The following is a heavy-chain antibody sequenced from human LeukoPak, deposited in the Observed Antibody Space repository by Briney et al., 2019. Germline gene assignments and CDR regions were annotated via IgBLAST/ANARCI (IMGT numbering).Heavy chain of an antibody. V-gene: IGHV3-48*04. Sequence: GGSLRLSCVASGFTFNSYGMNWVRQAPGKGLEWVSYISSSSSTIYYADSVKGRLTISRDNAENSLYLRMNSLRAEDTAVYYCARDVEQQLAWDYWGQGTLVTVSS. CDR1: GFTFNSYG. CDR3: ARDVEQQLAWDY. J-gene: IGHJ4*02. CDR2: ISSSSSTI. D-gene: IGHD6-13*01.